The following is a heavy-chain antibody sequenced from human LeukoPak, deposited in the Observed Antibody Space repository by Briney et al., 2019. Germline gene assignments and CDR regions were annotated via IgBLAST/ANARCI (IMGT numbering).Heavy chain of an antibody. D-gene: IGHD3-22*01. CDR3: ARERYYYDSSGYYYGGWFNP. CDR1: GFTFSSYA. CDR2: ISYDGSNK. J-gene: IGHJ5*02. Sequence: PGRSLRLSCAASGFTFSSYAMHWVRQAPGKGLEWVAVISYDGSNKYYADSVKGRFTISRDNSKNTLYLQMNSLRAEDTAVYYCARERYYYDSSGYYYGGWFNPWGQGTLVTVSS. V-gene: IGHV3-30-3*01.